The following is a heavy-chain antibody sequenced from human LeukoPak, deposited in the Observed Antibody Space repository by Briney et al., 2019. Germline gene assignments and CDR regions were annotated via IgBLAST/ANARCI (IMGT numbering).Heavy chain of an antibody. CDR1: GFSFSNFC. CDR3: ARGVETATRNELNY. CDR2: IIPDGNGA. D-gene: IGHD5-24*01. Sequence: GGSLRLSCAASGFSFSNFCMHWVRQAPGKGLVWVSRIIPDGNGADYADSVKGRFTISRDNAKNTLYLQMNSLRVEDTAVYYCARGVETATRNELNYWGQGTLVTVSS. V-gene: IGHV3-74*01. J-gene: IGHJ4*02.